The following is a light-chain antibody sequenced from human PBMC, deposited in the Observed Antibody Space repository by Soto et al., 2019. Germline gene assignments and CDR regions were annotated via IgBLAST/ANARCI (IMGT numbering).Light chain of an antibody. CDR2: KVS. J-gene: IGKJ5*01. V-gene: IGKV2-30*01. CDR3: MQGTHWPPIT. CDR1: HSLVYSDGNIY. Sequence: DVVLTQSPLSLTVTLGQPASISCRSTHSLVYSDGNIYLNWFQQRPGQSPRRLIYKVSTRDSGVPDRFSGSRSGTDFTLKISRVEAEDVGVYYCMQGTHWPPITFGQGTRLEIK.